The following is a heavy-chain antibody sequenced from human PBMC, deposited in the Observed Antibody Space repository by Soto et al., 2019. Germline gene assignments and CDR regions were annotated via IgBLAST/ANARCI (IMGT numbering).Heavy chain of an antibody. Sequence: PGGSLRLSCAASGATFSSYSMSWVRHAPGKGLEWVPAISGSGGSTYYADSVKGRFTISRDNSKNTLYLQMNSLTDEDTAVYYCAKTPFRGKTELDYSCQGILVTLCS. V-gene: IGHV3-23*01. CDR2: ISGSGGST. J-gene: IGHJ4*02. CDR3: AKTPFRGKTELDY. CDR1: GATFSSYS. D-gene: IGHD1-1*01.